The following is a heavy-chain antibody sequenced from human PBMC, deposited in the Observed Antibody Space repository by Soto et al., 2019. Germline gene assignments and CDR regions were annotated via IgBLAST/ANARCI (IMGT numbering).Heavy chain of an antibody. CDR3: VREPDYGGNFYYGMDV. D-gene: IGHD2-15*01. Sequence: PSQTLSLTCAISGDSVSSNSAAWNWIRQSPSRGLEWLGRTYYRSKWYNDYAVSVKSRITINPDTSKNQFSLQLNSVTPEDTAVYYCVREPDYGGNFYYGMDVWGQGTTVTVSS. CDR1: GDSVSSNSAA. V-gene: IGHV6-1*01. J-gene: IGHJ6*02. CDR2: TYYRSKWYN.